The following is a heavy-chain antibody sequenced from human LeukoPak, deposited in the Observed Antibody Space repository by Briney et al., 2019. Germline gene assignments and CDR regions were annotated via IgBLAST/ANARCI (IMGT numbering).Heavy chain of an antibody. D-gene: IGHD5-12*01. Sequence: ASVKVSCKASGYTFTGYYMHWVRQAPGQGLEWMGWINPNSGGTNYAQKFQGRVTMTRDTSISTAYMELSSLRSEDTAVYYCARGRMMGSGYDGLDYWGQGTLVTVSS. J-gene: IGHJ4*02. CDR1: GYTFTGYY. CDR2: INPNSGGT. V-gene: IGHV1-2*02. CDR3: ARGRMMGSGYDGLDY.